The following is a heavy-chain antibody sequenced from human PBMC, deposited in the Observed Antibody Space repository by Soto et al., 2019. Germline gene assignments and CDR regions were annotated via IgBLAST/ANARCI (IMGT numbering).Heavy chain of an antibody. CDR1: GFTFSSYG. J-gene: IGHJ4*02. CDR2: ISYDGSNK. D-gene: IGHD6-13*01. Sequence: LRLSCAASGFTFSSYGMHWVRQAPGKGLEWVAVISYDGSNKYYADSVKGRSTISRDNSKNTLYLQMNSLRAEDTAVYYCAKEVAAARDYWGQGTLVTVYS. CDR3: AKEVAAARDY. V-gene: IGHV3-30*18.